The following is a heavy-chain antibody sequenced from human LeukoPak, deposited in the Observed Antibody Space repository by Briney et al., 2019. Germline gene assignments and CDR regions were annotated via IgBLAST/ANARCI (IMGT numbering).Heavy chain of an antibody. CDR3: AKAANNDDSSGYYYDY. Sequence: GRSLRLSCAASGFTFDDYAMHWVRQAPGKGLEWVSGIIWNSGSMGYADSVKGRFTISRDNAKNSLYLQMNSLRAEDTALYYCAKAANNDDSSGYYYDYWGQGTLVTVSS. V-gene: IGHV3-9*01. D-gene: IGHD3-22*01. CDR2: IIWNSGSM. J-gene: IGHJ4*02. CDR1: GFTFDDYA.